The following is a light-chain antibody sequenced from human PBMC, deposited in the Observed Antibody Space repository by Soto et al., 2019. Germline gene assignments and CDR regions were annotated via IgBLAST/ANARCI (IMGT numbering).Light chain of an antibody. CDR1: QGIRSG. CDR3: LQDYNYPWT. CDR2: GAS. J-gene: IGKJ1*01. V-gene: IGKV1-6*01. Sequence: AIQMTQSPSSLSASEGDRVTITCRASQGIRSGLGWYQQKPGKAPKLLIYGASRLESGVPSRFSGSGSGTDFTLTISSLQPDDFATYYCLQDYNYPWTFGQGTKVDIK.